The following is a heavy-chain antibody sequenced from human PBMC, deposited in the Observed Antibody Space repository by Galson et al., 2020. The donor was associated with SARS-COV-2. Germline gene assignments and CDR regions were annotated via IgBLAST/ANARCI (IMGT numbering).Heavy chain of an antibody. CDR2: IGTAGGP. J-gene: IGHJ3*02. CDR3: ARGGLGPGGAFDI. D-gene: IGHD7-27*01. V-gene: IGHV3-13*05. Sequence: TGGSLRLSCAASGFTFSSYDMHWVRQATGKGLEWVSAIGTAGGPYYPGSVKGRFTISRENAKNSLYLQMNSLRAGDTAVYYCARGGLGPGGAFDIWGQGTMVTVSS. CDR1: GFTFSSYD.